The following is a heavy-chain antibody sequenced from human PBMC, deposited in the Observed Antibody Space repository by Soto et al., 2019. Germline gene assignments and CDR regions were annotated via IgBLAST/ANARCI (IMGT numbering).Heavy chain of an antibody. CDR2: IYYSGNT. V-gene: IGHV4-61*08. J-gene: IGHJ5*02. Sequence: SETLSLTCNVSGGSVSSGAYYWRWIRQPPGKGLEWIGYIYYSGNTNYNPSLKSRVIISVDTSKNLFSLKLTAVTAADTAVYYCALIPVDTSMIYWLDPWGQGTLVTVSS. CDR1: GGSVSSGAYY. CDR3: ALIPVDTSMIYWLDP. D-gene: IGHD5-18*01.